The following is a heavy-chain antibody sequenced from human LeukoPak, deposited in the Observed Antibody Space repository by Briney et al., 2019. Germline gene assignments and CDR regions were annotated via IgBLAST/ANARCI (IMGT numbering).Heavy chain of an antibody. Sequence: ASVKVSCKASGYTFTSYDINWVRQATGLGLEWMGWMNPNSGNTGYAQKFQGRVTMTRNTSISTAYMELSSLRSEDTAVYYCARGDYYDSSGRTAPEYFQHWGQGTLVTVSS. V-gene: IGHV1-8*01. J-gene: IGHJ1*01. CDR1: GYTFTSYD. CDR2: MNPNSGNT. CDR3: ARGDYYDSSGRTAPEYFQH. D-gene: IGHD3-22*01.